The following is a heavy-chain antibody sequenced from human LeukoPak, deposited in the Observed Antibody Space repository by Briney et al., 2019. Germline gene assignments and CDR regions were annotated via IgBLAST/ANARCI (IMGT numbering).Heavy chain of an antibody. J-gene: IGHJ6*04. CDR1: GYTFTSYD. CDR2: MNPNNGNT. CDR3: ARALAGTAELDV. V-gene: IGHV1-8*01. D-gene: IGHD1-1*01. Sequence: ASVKVSCKASGYTFTSYDIRWVRQATGQGLEWMGWMNPNNGNTGDAQKFQGRVTMTRDPSISTAYMELSSLRSEDTGVYFCARALAGTAELDVWGKGTTVTVSS.